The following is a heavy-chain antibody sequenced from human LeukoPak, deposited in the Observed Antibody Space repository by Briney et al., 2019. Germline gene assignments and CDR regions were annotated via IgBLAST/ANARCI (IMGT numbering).Heavy chain of an antibody. V-gene: IGHV3-48*03. J-gene: IGHJ4*02. CDR3: ARLENSVVVPGALDY. D-gene: IGHD2-2*01. CDR2: ISSSGSTI. CDR1: GFTFSSYE. Sequence: GGSLRLSWAASGFTFSSYEMNWVRQAPGKGLEWVSYISSSGSTIYYADSVKGRFTISRDNAKKSLYLQMNSLRAEDTAVYYCARLENSVVVPGALDYWGQGTLVTVSS.